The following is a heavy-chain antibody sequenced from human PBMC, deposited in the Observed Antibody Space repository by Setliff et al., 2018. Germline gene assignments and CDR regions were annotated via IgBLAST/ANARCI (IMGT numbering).Heavy chain of an antibody. V-gene: IGHV5-51*01. CDR2: IYPGDSDT. Sequence: GESLKISCKGSGYRFSSHWIGWVRQMPGKGLEWMGIIYPGDSDTRYSPSFQGQVTISADKSISTAYLRWSSLKASDTAMYYCARYDSSGYHYYYGMDVWGQGTTVTVSS. D-gene: IGHD3-22*01. CDR1: GYRFSSHW. CDR3: ARYDSSGYHYYYGMDV. J-gene: IGHJ6*02.